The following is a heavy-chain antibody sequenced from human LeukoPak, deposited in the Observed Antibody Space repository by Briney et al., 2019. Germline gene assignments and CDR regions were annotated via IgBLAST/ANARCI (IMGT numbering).Heavy chain of an antibody. D-gene: IGHD3-3*01. CDR3: ARGGNIFWSGYYDYFDS. CDR2: IYTSGRT. V-gene: IGHV4-4*07. J-gene: IGHJ4*02. Sequence: SENLSLICNVSGGSIHSYYWSWIRQPAGKGLEWIGRIYTSGRTIYNPSLKSRVTMSVDASKNLLSLKVTSVSAADTAVYFCARGGNIFWSGYYDYFDSWGQGTLVIVSA. CDR1: GGSIHSYY.